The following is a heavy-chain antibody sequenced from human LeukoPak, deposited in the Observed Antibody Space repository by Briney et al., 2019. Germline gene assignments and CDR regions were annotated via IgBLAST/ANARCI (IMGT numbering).Heavy chain of an antibody. V-gene: IGHV4-39*07. CDR2: IYYSGST. CDR1: GGSISSSSYY. J-gene: IGHJ3*02. D-gene: IGHD2-2*01. Sequence: SETLSLTCTVSGGSISSSSYYWGWIRQPPGKGLEWIGSIYYSGSTYYNPSLKSRVTISVDTSKNQFSLKLSSVTAADTALYYCARYCSSTSCSDDAFDIWGQGTMVTVSS. CDR3: ARYCSSTSCSDDAFDI.